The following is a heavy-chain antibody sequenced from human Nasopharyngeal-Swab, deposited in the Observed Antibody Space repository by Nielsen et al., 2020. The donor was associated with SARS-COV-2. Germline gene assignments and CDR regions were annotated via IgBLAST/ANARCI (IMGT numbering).Heavy chain of an antibody. CDR3: ARGWGSYPYYLEY. D-gene: IGHD1-26*01. J-gene: IGHJ4*02. CDR2: VSPDGTST. CDR1: GFTFSNYW. Sequence: GGSLRLSCAASGFTFSNYWMHWVRQAPGKGLVWVSRVSPDGTSTTYADSVKGRFTVSRDNAKNTLYLQMNSLRAEDTAVYYCARGWGSYPYYLEYWGQGTLVTVSS. V-gene: IGHV3-74*03.